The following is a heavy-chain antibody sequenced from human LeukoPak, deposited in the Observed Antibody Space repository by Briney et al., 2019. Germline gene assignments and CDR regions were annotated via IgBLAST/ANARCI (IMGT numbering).Heavy chain of an antibody. CDR1: GGSISSGGYY. J-gene: IGHJ3*02. CDR3: ARGAVLEDAFDI. V-gene: IGHV4-31*03. Sequence: SETLSLTCTVSGGSISSGGYYWSWLRQHPGKGLEWFGYIYYSGSTYYDPSLKSRVTISVDTTKNQFSLKLSSVTAADTAVYYCARGAVLEDAFDIWGQGTMVTVSS. D-gene: IGHD2-8*02. CDR2: IYYSGST.